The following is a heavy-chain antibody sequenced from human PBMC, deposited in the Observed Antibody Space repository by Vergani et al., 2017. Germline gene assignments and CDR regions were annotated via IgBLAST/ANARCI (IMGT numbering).Heavy chain of an antibody. D-gene: IGHD1-14*01. Sequence: QVQLVESGGGEVQPGRSLRLSCSAAGFPFSDYGVPWVRQAPGKGLEWVSVISYDGNKKNYADSVKGRFTISRDNSKNTLYLEMNALRAEDTAVYYCARDLRLLYNRFDPWGQGTLVTVSS. CDR1: GFPFSDYG. V-gene: IGHV3-30*03. CDR2: ISYDGNKK. CDR3: ARDLRLLYNRFDP. J-gene: IGHJ5*02.